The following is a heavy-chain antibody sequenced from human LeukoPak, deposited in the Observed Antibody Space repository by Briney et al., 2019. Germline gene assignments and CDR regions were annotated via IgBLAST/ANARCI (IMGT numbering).Heavy chain of an antibody. CDR3: ARRGGHKWLAGDYFDY. CDR1: GGSISSYY. V-gene: IGHV4-59*01. CDR2: IYYSGST. Sequence: SETLSLTCTVSGGSISSYYWSWIRQPPGKGLEWIGYIYYSGSTNYNPSLKSRVTISVDTSKNQFSLKLSSVTAADTAVYYCARRGGHKWLAGDYFDYWGQGTLVTVSS. D-gene: IGHD6-19*01. J-gene: IGHJ4*02.